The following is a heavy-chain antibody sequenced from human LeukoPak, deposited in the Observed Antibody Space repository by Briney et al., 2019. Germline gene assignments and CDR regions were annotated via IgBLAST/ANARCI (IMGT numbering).Heavy chain of an antibody. CDR2: IHTSGTT. V-gene: IGHV4-4*07. CDR3: ARQCSTSPGTLYYFDY. Sequence: SETLSLTCTVSGGSMDTFYWSFIRQSAGTGLEWLGRIHTSGTTWYNASLKSRVTLSVDASKNQFSLRLSSVTAADTAVYYCARQCSTSPGTLYYFDYWGQGTLVTVSS. D-gene: IGHD3-10*02. J-gene: IGHJ4*02. CDR1: GGSMDTFY.